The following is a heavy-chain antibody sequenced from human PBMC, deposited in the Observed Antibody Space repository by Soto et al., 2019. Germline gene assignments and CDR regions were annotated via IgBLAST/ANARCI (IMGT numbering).Heavy chain of an antibody. CDR2: INQDGGVT. V-gene: IGHV3-7*01. CDR1: GFTFISSF. J-gene: IGHJ4*02. CDR3: AKDGATPVAARFLDS. Sequence: GGSLRLSCVASGFTFISSFMGWIRQAPGKGLEWVANINQDGGVTYYVDSVEGRFTISRDNTKDSLYLQMNSLRGEDTAVYYCAKDGATPVAARFLDSWGQGTPVTVSS. D-gene: IGHD6-19*01.